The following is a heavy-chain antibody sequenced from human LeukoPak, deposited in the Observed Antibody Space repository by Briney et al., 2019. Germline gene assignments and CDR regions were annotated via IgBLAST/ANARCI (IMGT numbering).Heavy chain of an antibody. CDR1: GFTFSTYA. CDR3: ARNEDYFDY. Sequence: PGGSLRPSCAASGFTFSTYAMSWVRQAPGKGLEWVSVIYRGGSTYYADSVKGRFTISRDNSKNTLYLQMNSLRAEDTAVYYCARNEDYFDYWGQGTLVTVFS. V-gene: IGHV3-53*01. CDR2: IYRGGST. J-gene: IGHJ4*02.